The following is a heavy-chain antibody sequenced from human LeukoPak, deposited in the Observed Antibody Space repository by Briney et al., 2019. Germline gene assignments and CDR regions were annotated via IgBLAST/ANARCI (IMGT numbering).Heavy chain of an antibody. CDR2: INSGGRST. V-gene: IGHV3-74*01. Sequence: PGGSLRLSCAASGFTFSTYWTHWVRQPPGKGLVWVSHINSGGRSTSYADSVKGRFTISRDNAKNTLYLQMNSLRAEDTAVYYCARVNYSDSSTYYGGNYYGLDVWGQGTTVTVSS. CDR3: ARVNYSDSSTYYGGNYYGLDV. CDR1: GFTFSTYW. D-gene: IGHD3-22*01. J-gene: IGHJ6*02.